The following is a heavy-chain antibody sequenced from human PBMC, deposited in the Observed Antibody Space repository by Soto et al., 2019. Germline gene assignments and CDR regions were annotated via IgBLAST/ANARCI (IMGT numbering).Heavy chain of an antibody. J-gene: IGHJ4*02. CDR1: GGPISSSSYH. CDR3: ARQRFATTPFDY. V-gene: IGHV4-39*01. CDR2: IYYSGST. Sequence: PSETLSLTCTVSGGPISSSSYHWDWIRQPPGKGLEWIGSIYYSGSTYYNPSLKSRATISVDTSKNQFSLKLRSATAADTAVYYCARQRFATTPFDYWGQGALVTVSS. D-gene: IGHD1-1*01.